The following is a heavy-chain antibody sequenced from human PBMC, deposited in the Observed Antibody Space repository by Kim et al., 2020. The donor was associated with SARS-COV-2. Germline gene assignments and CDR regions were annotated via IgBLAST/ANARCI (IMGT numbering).Heavy chain of an antibody. CDR3: ARDKVSQLANREGGMDV. D-gene: IGHD6-6*01. J-gene: IGHJ6*02. Sequence: LKSRVTISVDTSKNQFSLKLSSVTAADTAVYYCARDKVSQLANREGGMDVWGQGTTVTVSS. V-gene: IGHV4-31*02.